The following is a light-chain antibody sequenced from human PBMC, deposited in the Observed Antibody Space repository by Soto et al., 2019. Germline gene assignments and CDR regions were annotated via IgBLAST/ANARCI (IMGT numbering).Light chain of an antibody. V-gene: IGKV2-30*02. CDR3: MQGTHWPYT. Sequence: DVVMTQSPLSLPVTLGQPASISCRSTQSLVHSDGNTHSNWFQQRPGQSPRRLICKVSNRDSGVPDRFSGSASGTDFTLKISRVEAEDVGVYYCMQGTHWPYTFGQGTKLEIK. CDR2: KVS. J-gene: IGKJ2*01. CDR1: QSLVHSDGNTH.